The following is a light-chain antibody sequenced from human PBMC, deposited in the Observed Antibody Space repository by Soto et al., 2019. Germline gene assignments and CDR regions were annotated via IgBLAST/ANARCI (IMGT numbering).Light chain of an antibody. CDR1: QSVSSN. CDR3: HQYDNWPKT. CDR2: GAS. Sequence: DIVLTQSPTTLSVSPGERATLSCRASQSVSSNLAWYQQKPGQAPRLLIYGASTRATGIPARFSGSGSGTEFTLTISSLQSEDFAVYYCHQYDNWPKTFGQGTRLEIK. V-gene: IGKV3-15*01. J-gene: IGKJ5*01.